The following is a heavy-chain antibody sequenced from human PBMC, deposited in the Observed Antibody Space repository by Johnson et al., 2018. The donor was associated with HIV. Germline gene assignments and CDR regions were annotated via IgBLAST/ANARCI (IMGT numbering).Heavy chain of an antibody. CDR3: ARGRATALDIDAFDI. J-gene: IGHJ3*02. D-gene: IGHD5-12*01. Sequence: VQLLESGGGLVKPGGFLRLSCAASGFTFSDYYMSWIRQAPGKGLEWVSYISSSGRTIYYADSVKGRFTISRDNAKNSLYLQMNSLSPEDTAVYFCARGRATALDIDAFDIWGQGTMVTVSS. CDR2: ISSSGRTI. CDR1: GFTFSDYY. V-gene: IGHV3-11*04.